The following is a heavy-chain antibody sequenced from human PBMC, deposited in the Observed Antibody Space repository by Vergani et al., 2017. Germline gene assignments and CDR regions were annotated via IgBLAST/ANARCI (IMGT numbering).Heavy chain of an antibody. D-gene: IGHD2-2*01. Sequence: QVQLVQSWAEVRKSGASVKVSCSFSGFTITSYGIHWVQQSPGQGLEWMGWINPGNGSPSYANKFQGRFTMTRDMSTTTAYTDLSSLTSEDMAVYYYARPDIVVVPAALPPYYYGMDVWGQGTTVTVSS. CDR1: GFTITSYG. V-gene: IGHV1-38-4*01. CDR2: INPGNGSP. J-gene: IGHJ6*02. CDR3: ARPDIVVVPAALPPYYYGMDV.